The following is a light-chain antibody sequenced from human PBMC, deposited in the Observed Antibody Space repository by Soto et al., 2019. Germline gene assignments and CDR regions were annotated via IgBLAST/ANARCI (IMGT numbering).Light chain of an antibody. CDR1: SSNIGAGYD. V-gene: IGLV1-40*01. CDR2: GNS. CDR3: QSYDSSLSGVV. Sequence: QSVLTQPPSVSGAPGQRVTISCTGSSSNIGAGYDVHWYQQVPGTAPKLLIYGNSNRPSGVPDRFSGSKSGTSASLASTGLQAEDEADYYCQSYDSSLSGVVFGGGTKLTVL. J-gene: IGLJ2*01.